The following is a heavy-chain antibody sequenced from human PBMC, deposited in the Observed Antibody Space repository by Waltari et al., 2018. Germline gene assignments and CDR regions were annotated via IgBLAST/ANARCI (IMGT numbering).Heavy chain of an antibody. J-gene: IGHJ4*02. D-gene: IGHD7-27*01. Sequence: VQLVQSGADVKKPGASLNVSCMNSGYPFTDYYMHWVRQAPGQGLEWMGWINPKTGGTNYAQNFRGRVTMTRDTSSSTAFLEMTSLSFGETAVYYCASSATYWGEFFEHWGQGSLITVSS. V-gene: IGHV1-2*02. CDR3: ASSATYWGEFFEH. CDR2: INPKTGGT. CDR1: GYPFTDYY.